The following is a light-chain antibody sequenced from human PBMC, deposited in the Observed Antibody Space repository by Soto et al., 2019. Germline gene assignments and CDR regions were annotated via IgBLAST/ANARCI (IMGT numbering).Light chain of an antibody. CDR1: SSNIGNNF. J-gene: IGLJ1*01. Sequence: HSVLTQPPSVSAAPGQKVTISCSGSSSNIGNNFVTWYQQLPGKAPKLLIYDNNKRPSGIPDRFSGSQSGTSATLGITGLQTGDEAVYYCGSWDSSLTYVFGTGTKLTVL. CDR3: GSWDSSLTYV. CDR2: DNN. V-gene: IGLV1-51*01.